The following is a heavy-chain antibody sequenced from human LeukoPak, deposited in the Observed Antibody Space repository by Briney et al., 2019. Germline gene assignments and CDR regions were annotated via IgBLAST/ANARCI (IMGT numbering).Heavy chain of an antibody. CDR2: ISGSGGST. CDR3: AKDPMVRGVINWFDP. CDR1: GLTFSSYA. Sequence: GGSLRLSCAASGLTFSSYAMSWVRQAPGKGLEWVSAISGSGGSTYYADSVKGRFTISRDNSKNTLYLQMTSLRAEDTAVYYCAKDPMVRGVINWFDPWGQGTLVTVSS. J-gene: IGHJ5*02. D-gene: IGHD3-10*01. V-gene: IGHV3-23*01.